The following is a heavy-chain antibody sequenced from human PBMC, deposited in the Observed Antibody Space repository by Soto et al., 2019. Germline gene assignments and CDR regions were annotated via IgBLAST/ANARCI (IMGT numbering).Heavy chain of an antibody. CDR1: GYSFTSYG. J-gene: IGHJ6*03. CDR3: ARVDYYGSGTDYYYYYIDV. V-gene: IGHV1-18*01. CDR2: ISAYNGYT. D-gene: IGHD3-10*01. Sequence: ASVKVSCKASGYSFTSYGFSWVRQAPGQGLEWMGWISAYNGYTSYAQKVQGRVTMTTDTSTSTAYMELRSLGSDDTAVYYCARVDYYGSGTDYYYYYIDVWGKGTTVTVSS.